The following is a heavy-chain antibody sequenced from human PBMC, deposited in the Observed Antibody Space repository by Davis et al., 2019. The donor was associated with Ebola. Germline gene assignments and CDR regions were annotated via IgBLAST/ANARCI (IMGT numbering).Heavy chain of an antibody. CDR3: ASRLVGAPDY. V-gene: IGHV4-39*01. J-gene: IGHJ4*02. CDR1: GGSISSSSYY. Sequence: MPSETLSLTCTVSGGSISSSSYYWGWIRQPPGKGLEWIGSIYYSGSTYYNPSLKSRVTISVDTSKNQFSLKLSSVTAADTAVYYCASRLVGAPDYWGQGTLVTVSS. CDR2: IYYSGST. D-gene: IGHD3-16*01.